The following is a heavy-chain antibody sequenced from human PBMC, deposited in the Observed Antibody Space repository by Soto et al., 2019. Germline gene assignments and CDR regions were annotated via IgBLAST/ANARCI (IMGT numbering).Heavy chain of an antibody. V-gene: IGHV1-69*06. CDR2: IIPIFGTA. Sequence: GASVKFSCKASGGTFSSYAISWVRQAPGQGLEWMGGIIPIFGTANYAQKFQGRVTITADKSTSTAYMELSSLRSEDTAVYYCARTGYSGYAWYYFGYWGQGTLVTVSS. CDR3: ARTGYSGYAWYYFGY. J-gene: IGHJ4*02. CDR1: GGTFSSYA. D-gene: IGHD5-12*01.